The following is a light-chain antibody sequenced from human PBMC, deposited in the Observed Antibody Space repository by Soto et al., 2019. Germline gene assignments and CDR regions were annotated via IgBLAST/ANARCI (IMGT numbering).Light chain of an antibody. CDR1: QSLNNW. CDR3: QQYNSYSWT. J-gene: IGKJ1*01. CDR2: KAY. Sequence: DIQMTQSPSTLSASVGDRVTITCRASQSLNNWLAWYQQKPGKAPKLLIYKAYSLESGVPARFSGSGSGTAFTLTISSLQPDDFATYYCQQYNSYSWTFGQGTKVDIK. V-gene: IGKV1-5*03.